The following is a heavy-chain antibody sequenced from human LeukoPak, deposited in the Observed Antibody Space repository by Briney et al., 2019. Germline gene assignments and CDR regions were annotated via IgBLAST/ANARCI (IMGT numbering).Heavy chain of an antibody. Sequence: SKTLSLTCTVSGGSISSSNWWSWVRQPPGKGLEWIGEIYHSGSTNYNPSLKSRVTISVDKSKNQFSLKLSSVTAADTAVYYCARGSRGSDRSGSYDYWGQGTLVTVSS. V-gene: IGHV4-4*02. CDR2: IYHSGST. D-gene: IGHD3-10*01. CDR3: ARGSRGSDRSGSYDY. J-gene: IGHJ4*02. CDR1: GGSISSSNW.